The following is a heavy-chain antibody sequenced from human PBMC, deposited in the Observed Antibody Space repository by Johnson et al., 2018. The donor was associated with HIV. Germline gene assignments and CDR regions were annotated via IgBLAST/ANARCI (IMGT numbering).Heavy chain of an antibody. CDR3: ASQGAPAFDI. CDR1: GFTFSSYD. CDR2: IGTAGDT. V-gene: IGHV3-13*01. J-gene: IGHJ3*02. Sequence: VQLVESGGGLVQPGGSLRLSCAASGFTFSSYDMHWVRQATGKGLEWVSAIGTAGDTYYQGSVKGRFTISRDNSKNTLYLQMNSLRAEDTAVYYCASQGAPAFDIWGQGTMVTVSS.